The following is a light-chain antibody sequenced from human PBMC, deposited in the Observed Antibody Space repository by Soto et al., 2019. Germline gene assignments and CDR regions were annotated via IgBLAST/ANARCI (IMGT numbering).Light chain of an antibody. CDR1: SSDVGKYNL. J-gene: IGLJ2*01. CDR3: SSYADNFVA. CDR2: EVT. Sequence: QSALTQPASVSGAPGQSITISCSGTSSDVGKYNLVSWFQQHPGKAPNLMIYEVTKRPPGVSNRFSGSKSGNTASLTISGLQAEDEADYYCSSYADNFVAFGGGTKVTVL. V-gene: IGLV2-23*02.